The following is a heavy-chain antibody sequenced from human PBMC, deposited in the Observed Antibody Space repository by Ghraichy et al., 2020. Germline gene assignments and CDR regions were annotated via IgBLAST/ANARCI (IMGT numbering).Heavy chain of an antibody. CDR3: AKVNYYNSSGYFYFYYGMDV. J-gene: IGHJ6*02. Sequence: GGSLRLSCAASGFTFGTYAMSWVRQAPGKGLEWVSAISGSGGSTFYADSVKGRFTISRDNSKNTLYVQMNSLRAEDTAVYYCAKVNYYNSSGYFYFYYGMDVWGQGTTVTLSS. D-gene: IGHD3-22*01. CDR2: ISGSGGST. CDR1: GFTFGTYA. V-gene: IGHV3-23*01.